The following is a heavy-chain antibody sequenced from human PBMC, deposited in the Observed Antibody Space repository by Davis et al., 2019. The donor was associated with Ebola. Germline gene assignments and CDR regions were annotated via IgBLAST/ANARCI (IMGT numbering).Heavy chain of an antibody. CDR1: GFTFSDYY. V-gene: IGHV3-11*01. CDR2: ISSSATTI. D-gene: IGHD6-19*01. Sequence: PGGSLRLSCAASGFTFSDYYMTWIRQAPGKGLEWVSYISSSATTIYYADSVRGRFTISRDNAKNSLSLQMNSLRVDDTAVYYCARDPSGTNHQYGMDVWGQGTTVSVSS. CDR3: ARDPSGTNHQYGMDV. J-gene: IGHJ6*02.